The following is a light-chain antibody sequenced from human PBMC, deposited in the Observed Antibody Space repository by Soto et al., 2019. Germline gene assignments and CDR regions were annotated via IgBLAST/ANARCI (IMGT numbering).Light chain of an antibody. V-gene: IGKV3-20*01. J-gene: IGKJ2*01. CDR1: QSVSSSY. Sequence: EIVLTQSPGTLSLSPGERATLSCRASQSVSSSYLAWYQQKPGQAPRLLIYGASSRATGIPDRFSGSGSGTDFTVTISRPAPEDFAVYYCQQYGSSPRTFGQGTKLEIK. CDR3: QQYGSSPRT. CDR2: GAS.